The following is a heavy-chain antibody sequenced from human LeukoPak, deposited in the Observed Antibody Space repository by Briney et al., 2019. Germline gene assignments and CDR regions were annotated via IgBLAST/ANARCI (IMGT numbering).Heavy chain of an antibody. V-gene: IGHV4-39*07. D-gene: IGHD6-13*01. J-gene: IGHJ4*02. CDR2: IYYSGST. CDR1: GGSISSGSYY. CDR3: ARDRQQLVRGDYFDY. Sequence: SETLSLTCTVSGGSISSGSYYRGWIRQPPGKGLEWIGSIYYSGSTYYNPSLKSRVTMSVDTSKNQFSLNLSSVTAADTAVYYCARDRQQLVRGDYFDYWGQGTLVTVSS.